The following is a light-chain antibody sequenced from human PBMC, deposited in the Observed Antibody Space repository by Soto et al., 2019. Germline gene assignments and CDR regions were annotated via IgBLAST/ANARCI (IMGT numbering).Light chain of an antibody. CDR3: EQYGSSTWT. V-gene: IGKV3-20*01. Sequence: EIVLTQSPGTLSLSPGERATLSCRASQSVSSSYLAWYQQKPGQAPRLLIYGASSKATGIPDRFSGSGSGDDFTLTISRLEPDYFSVYYCEQYGSSTWTFGQGTKVEIK. J-gene: IGKJ1*01. CDR2: GAS. CDR1: QSVSSSY.